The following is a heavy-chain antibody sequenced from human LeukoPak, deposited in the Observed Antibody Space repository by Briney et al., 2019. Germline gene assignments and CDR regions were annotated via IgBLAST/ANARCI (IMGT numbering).Heavy chain of an antibody. J-gene: IGHJ4*02. CDR3: AKSGLNRFDY. D-gene: IGHD2-15*01. Sequence: GGSLRLSCAASGFTFSSYAMHWVRQAPGKGLEWVAVISYDGSNKYYADSVKGRFTISRDNSKNTLYLQMNSLRAEDTAVYYCAKSGLNRFDYWGQGTLVTVSS. CDR1: GFTFSSYA. V-gene: IGHV3-30-3*02. CDR2: ISYDGSNK.